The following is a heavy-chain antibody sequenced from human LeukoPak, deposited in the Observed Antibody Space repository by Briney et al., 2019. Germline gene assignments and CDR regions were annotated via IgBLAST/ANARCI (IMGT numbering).Heavy chain of an antibody. V-gene: IGHV1-2*02. CDR3: ARGASGVYTVTTSWFDP. CDR2: INPNSGGT. Sequence: ASVEVSCKASGYTFTGYYMHWVRQAPGQGLEWMGWINPNSGGTNYAQKFQGRVTMTRDTSISTAYMKLSRLRSDDTAVYYCARGASGVYTVTTSWFDPWGQGTLVTVSS. J-gene: IGHJ5*02. D-gene: IGHD4-17*01. CDR1: GYTFTGYY.